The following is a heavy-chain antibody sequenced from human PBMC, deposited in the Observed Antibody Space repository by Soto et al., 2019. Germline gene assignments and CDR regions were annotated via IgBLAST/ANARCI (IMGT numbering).Heavy chain of an antibody. Sequence: FTVSSYWMGWGRQAPGRGLEWVANIKEDGSDKYYADSVKGRFTISRDNAKKSLYVQMNSLRVEDTAVYYCARGIDDNASFGMDVWGQGTTVTVSS. CDR2: IKEDGSDK. J-gene: IGHJ6*02. CDR1: FTVSSYW. D-gene: IGHD1-1*01. CDR3: ARGIDDNASFGMDV. V-gene: IGHV3-7*01.